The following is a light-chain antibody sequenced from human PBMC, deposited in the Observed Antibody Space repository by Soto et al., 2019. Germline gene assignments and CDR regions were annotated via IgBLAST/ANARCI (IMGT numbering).Light chain of an antibody. J-gene: IGLJ2*01. Sequence: QSALTQPASVSGSPGQSITISCTGTRSDVGGYNYGSWYQQHPGKAPKLMIYEVSNRPSGVSNRFSGSKSGNTASLTISGLQAEDEAEYDSSAYTSSSYVVFGGGTKLTVL. V-gene: IGLV2-14*01. CDR1: RSDVGGYNY. CDR3: SAYTSSSYVV. CDR2: EVS.